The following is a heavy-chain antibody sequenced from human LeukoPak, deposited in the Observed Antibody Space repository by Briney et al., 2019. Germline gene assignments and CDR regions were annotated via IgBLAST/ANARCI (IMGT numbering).Heavy chain of an antibody. CDR1: GCTITDYY. Sequence: SETLSLTCPVSGCTITDYYWHWIRQPAGKGLEWMGLIYRSGGTHYNPSFKNRVIMSVDTSRNQFSLKLTSVTDANTAVYYCTRGLRCSSHGGYADYWGQGALVTVSS. D-gene: IGHD3-16*01. CDR3: TRGLRCSSHGGYADY. J-gene: IGHJ4*02. CDR2: IYRSGGT. V-gene: IGHV4-4*07.